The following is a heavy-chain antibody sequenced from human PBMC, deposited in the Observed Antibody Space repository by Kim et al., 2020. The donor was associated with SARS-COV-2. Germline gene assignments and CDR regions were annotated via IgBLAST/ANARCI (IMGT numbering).Heavy chain of an antibody. D-gene: IGHD6-13*01. V-gene: IGHV3-30*18. Sequence: GGSLRLSCAASGFTFSSYGMHWVRQAPGKGLEWVAVISYDGSNKYYADSVKGRFTISRDNSKNTLYLQMNSLRAEDTAVYYCAKTVGSSWYLSQLRYYYYGMEVWGQGTTVTVSS. CDR2: ISYDGSNK. CDR1: GFTFSSYG. J-gene: IGHJ6*02. CDR3: AKTVGSSWYLSQLRYYYYGMEV.